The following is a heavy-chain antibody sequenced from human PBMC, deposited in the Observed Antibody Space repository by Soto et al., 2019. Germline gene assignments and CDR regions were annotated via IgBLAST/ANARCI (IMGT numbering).Heavy chain of an antibody. CDR3: ASPKYGSGSYYIDY. V-gene: IGHV4-39*01. J-gene: IGHJ4*02. CDR1: GGSISSSSYY. D-gene: IGHD3-10*01. CDR2: IYYSGST. Sequence: QLLESGPGLVKPSETLSLTCTVSGGSISSSSYYWGWIRQPPGKGLEWIGSIYYSGSTYYNPSLKSRVTISVDTSKNQFSLKLSSVTAADTAVYYCASPKYGSGSYYIDYWGQGTLVTVSS.